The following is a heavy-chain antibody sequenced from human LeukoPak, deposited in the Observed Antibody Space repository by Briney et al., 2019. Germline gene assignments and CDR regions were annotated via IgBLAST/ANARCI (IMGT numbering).Heavy chain of an antibody. D-gene: IGHD3-22*01. Sequence: SETLSLTCTVSGYSISSGYYWGWIRQPPGKGLEWIGSIYHSGSTYYNPSLKSRVTISVDTSKNQFSLKLSSVTAADTAVYYCARGGGYYDSSGYYLLGQGTLVTVSS. J-gene: IGHJ5*02. CDR2: IYHSGST. CDR1: GYSISSGYY. V-gene: IGHV4-38-2*02. CDR3: ARGGGYYDSSGYYL.